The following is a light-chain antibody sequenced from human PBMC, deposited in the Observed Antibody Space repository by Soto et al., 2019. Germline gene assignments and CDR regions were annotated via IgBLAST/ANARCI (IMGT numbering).Light chain of an antibody. Sequence: EIVLTQSPDTLSLSPGERATLSCRAGQSVSSYLAWYQQKPGKAPRLLIYGVSYRATGIPDRFSGSGSGTDFTLIISRLEPEDFAVYYCQQYGTSPFTFGPGTKVDLK. CDR2: GVS. CDR3: QQYGTSPFT. J-gene: IGKJ3*01. CDR1: QSVSSY. V-gene: IGKV3-20*01.